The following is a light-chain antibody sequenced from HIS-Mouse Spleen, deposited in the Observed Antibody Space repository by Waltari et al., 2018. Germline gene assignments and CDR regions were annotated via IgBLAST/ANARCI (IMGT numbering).Light chain of an antibody. Sequence: QSALTQPASVSGSPGQSITISCTGTSSDVGSYHLGSWYQQHPGKAPKLMTYEGSKRPSGVSNRFSGSKSGNTASLTISGLQAEDEADYYCCSYAGSSTFVVVFGGGTKLTVL. CDR1: SSDVGSYHL. V-gene: IGLV2-23*03. CDR3: CSYAGSSTFVVV. J-gene: IGLJ2*01. CDR2: EGS.